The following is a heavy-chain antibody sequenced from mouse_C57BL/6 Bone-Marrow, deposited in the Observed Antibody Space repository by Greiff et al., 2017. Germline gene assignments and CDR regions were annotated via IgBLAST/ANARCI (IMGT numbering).Heavy chain of an antibody. CDR2: IYPGGGYT. CDR1: GYTFTNYW. Sequence: VQLQQSGAELVRPGTSVKLSCTASGYTFTNYWIGWAKQRPGHGLEWIGDIYPGGGYTNYNEKFKGKATLPADKSSSTTYMQFSSLTSEDSAIYYCARYSSGYPFDYWGQGTTLTVSS. CDR3: ARYSSGYPFDY. D-gene: IGHD3-2*02. J-gene: IGHJ2*01. V-gene: IGHV1-63*01.